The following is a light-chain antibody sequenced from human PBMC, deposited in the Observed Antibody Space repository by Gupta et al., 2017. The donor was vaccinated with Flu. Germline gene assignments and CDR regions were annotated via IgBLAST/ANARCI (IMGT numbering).Light chain of an antibody. CDR1: QSVSSSY. V-gene: IGKV3-20*01. CDR3: QQYGSTPGT. Sequence: ERATLSCRASQSVSSSYLAWYQQKPGQAPRLLIYDASSRATGIPDRFSGSGSGTDFTLTISRLEPEDFAVYSCQQYGSTPGTFGHGTKVEIK. CDR2: DAS. J-gene: IGKJ1*01.